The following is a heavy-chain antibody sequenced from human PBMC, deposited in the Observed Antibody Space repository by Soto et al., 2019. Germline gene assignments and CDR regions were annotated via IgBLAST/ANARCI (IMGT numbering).Heavy chain of an antibody. J-gene: IGHJ6*03. V-gene: IGHV1-8*01. CDR1: GYTFTRYD. CDR3: ARGPILEWLLRTYFNYYYYMDV. Sequence: GASVKVSCKASGYTFTRYDINWVRQATGQGLEWMGWMNPNSGNTGYAQKFQGRVTMTRNTSISTAYMELSSLRSEDTAVYYCARGPILEWLLRTYFNYYYYMDVWGKGTTVTVSS. CDR2: MNPNSGNT. D-gene: IGHD3-3*01.